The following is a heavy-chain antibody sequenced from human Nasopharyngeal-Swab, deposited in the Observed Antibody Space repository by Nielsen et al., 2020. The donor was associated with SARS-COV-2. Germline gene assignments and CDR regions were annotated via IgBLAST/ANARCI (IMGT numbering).Heavy chain of an antibody. V-gene: IGHV4-34*01. CDR3: ARGDYYYGMDV. Sequence: RQAPGKGLEWIGEINHSGSTNYNPSLKSRVTISVDTSKNQFSLKLSSVTAADTAVYYCARGDYYYGMDVWGQGTAVTVSS. CDR2: INHSGST. J-gene: IGHJ6*02.